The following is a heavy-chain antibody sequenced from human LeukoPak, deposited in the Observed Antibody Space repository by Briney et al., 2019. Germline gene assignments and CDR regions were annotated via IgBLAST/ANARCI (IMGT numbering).Heavy chain of an antibody. V-gene: IGHV4-59*01. J-gene: IGHJ3*02. CDR1: AGSISSYY. D-gene: IGHD3-3*01. CDR2: MSYSGST. CDR3: ARFFIYPPHAFEI. Sequence: SETQSLTCAVSAGSISSYYWSWIRQPPGKGLEWIGYMSYSGSTNYNPSLKSRVTISIDTSKNQFSLKLTSVTAADTALYYCARFFIYPPHAFEIWGQGTLVTVSS.